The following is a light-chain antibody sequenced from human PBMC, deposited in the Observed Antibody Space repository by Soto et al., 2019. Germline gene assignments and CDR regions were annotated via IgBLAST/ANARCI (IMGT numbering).Light chain of an antibody. CDR2: DAS. V-gene: IGKV3-11*01. J-gene: IGKJ4*01. CDR1: QSVSSY. CDR3: QQRSNWPRGLT. Sequence: EIVLTHSPATLSLSPGARTTLSCRASQSVSSYLAWYQQKPGQAPRLLIYDASNRATGIPARFSGSGSGTDFTLTISSLEPEDFAVYYCQQRSNWPRGLTFGGGTKVDIK.